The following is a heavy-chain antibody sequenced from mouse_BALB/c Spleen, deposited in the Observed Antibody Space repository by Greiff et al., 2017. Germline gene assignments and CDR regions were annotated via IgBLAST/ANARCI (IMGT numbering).Heavy chain of an antibody. CDR1: GYTFTDYA. Sequence: VQLQQPGPELVRPGVSVKISCKGSGYTFTDYAMHWVKQSHAKSLEWIGVISTYYGNTNYNQKFKGKATMTVDKSSSTAYMELARLTSEDSAIYYCARGGGNYDLDYWGQGTSVTVSS. CDR3: ARGGGNYDLDY. D-gene: IGHD2-1*01. CDR2: ISTYYGNT. J-gene: IGHJ4*01. V-gene: IGHV1-67*01.